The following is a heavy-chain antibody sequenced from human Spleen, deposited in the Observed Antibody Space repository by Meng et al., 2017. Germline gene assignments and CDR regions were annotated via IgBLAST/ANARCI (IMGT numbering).Heavy chain of an antibody. Sequence: QVQLVESGGGLVKPGGSLRLSCAASGFTFSTYAMLWVRQAPGKGLEWLSLISYDGSSKYYADSVKGRFTISRDNSKNTLYLHMNSLRAEDTAVYYCAREDSGSFDYWGQGTLVTVSS. CDR3: AREDSGSFDY. D-gene: IGHD5-12*01. CDR2: ISYDGSSK. V-gene: IGHV3-30*01. CDR1: GFTFSTYA. J-gene: IGHJ4*02.